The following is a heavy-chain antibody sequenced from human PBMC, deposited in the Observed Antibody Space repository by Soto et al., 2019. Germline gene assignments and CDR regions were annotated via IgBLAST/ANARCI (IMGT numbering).Heavy chain of an antibody. D-gene: IGHD3-10*01. V-gene: IGHV4-34*01. CDR3: AREVPSRYFDL. J-gene: IGHJ2*01. CDR2: INHSGST. CDR1: GGSFSDYY. Sequence: QVRLQQWGAGLLKPSETLPLTCAVYGGSFSDYYWSWIRQPPGKGLEWIGEINHSGSTNYNQSLKSPVTISVDTSKNQFSLKLNSVTDADTAVYYCAREVPSRYFDLWGRGTPVTVSS.